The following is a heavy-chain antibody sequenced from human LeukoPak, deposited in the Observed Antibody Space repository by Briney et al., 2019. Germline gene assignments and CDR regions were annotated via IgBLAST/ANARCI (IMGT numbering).Heavy chain of an antibody. CDR2: INQVGSSK. CDR3: ARVGPRDSSSWYGLLDAFDI. CDR1: GFTFTTYW. Sequence: PGGSLRLSCAASGFTFTTYWMGWVRQAPGKGPEWVANINQVGSSKYFVDSVKGRFIISRDNAKNSLYLQMNSLRAEDTAVYYCARVGPRDSSSWYGLLDAFDIWGQGTMVTVSS. V-gene: IGHV3-7*01. J-gene: IGHJ3*02. D-gene: IGHD6-13*01.